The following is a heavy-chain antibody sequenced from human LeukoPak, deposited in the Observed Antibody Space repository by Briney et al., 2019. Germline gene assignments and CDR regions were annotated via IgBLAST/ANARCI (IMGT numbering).Heavy chain of an antibody. Sequence: SETLSLTCTVSGGSISSSSYYWGWIRQPPGKGLEWIGSICYSGSTYYNPSLKSRVTISVDTSKNQFSLKLSSVTAADTAVYYCARITYYDFWSGYPGDFDYWGQGTLVTVSS. CDR2: ICYSGST. D-gene: IGHD3-3*01. CDR1: GGSISSSSYY. CDR3: ARITYYDFWSGYPGDFDY. V-gene: IGHV4-39*01. J-gene: IGHJ4*02.